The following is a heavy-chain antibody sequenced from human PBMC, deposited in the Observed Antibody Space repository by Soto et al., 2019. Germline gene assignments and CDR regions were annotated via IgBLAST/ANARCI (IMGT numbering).Heavy chain of an antibody. CDR1: GFTFSSYA. CDR2: ISGSGGST. Sequence: GGSLRLSCAASGFTFSSYAMSWVRQAPGKGLEWVSAISGSGGSTYYADSVKGRFTISRDNSKNTLYLQMDSLRVEDTAVYYCARLSGLGTVTVYFDPWGQGTLVTVSS. D-gene: IGHD4-17*01. CDR3: ARLSGLGTVTVYFDP. V-gene: IGHV3-23*01. J-gene: IGHJ5*02.